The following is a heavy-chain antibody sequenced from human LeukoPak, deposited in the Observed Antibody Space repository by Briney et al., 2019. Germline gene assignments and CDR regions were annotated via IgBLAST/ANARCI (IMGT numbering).Heavy chain of an antibody. V-gene: IGHV1-3*01. CDR3: ARDARRCSGDVCHFGWFDP. CDR2: INSVNGDT. Sequence: GASVKVSCKASGYTFTDNAVHWVRQAPGQGLEWMGWINSVNGDTRYLQKLQGRVTITRDTSASTAYIELTSLRSEDTAIYYCARDARRCSGDVCHFGWFDPWGQGTLVTVSS. D-gene: IGHD2-15*01. CDR1: GYTFTDNA. J-gene: IGHJ5*02.